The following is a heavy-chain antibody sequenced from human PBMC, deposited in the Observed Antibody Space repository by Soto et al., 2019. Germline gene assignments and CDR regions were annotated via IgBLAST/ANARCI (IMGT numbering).Heavy chain of an antibody. V-gene: IGHV1-3*01. CDR3: ARASLWFGELFSLNYYYYMDV. CDR1: GYTFTSYA. Sequence: ASVKVSCKASGYTFTSYAVHWVRQAPGQRLEWMGWINAGNGNTKYSQKFQGRVTITRDTSASTAYMELSSLRSEDTAVYYCARASLWFGELFSLNYYYYMDVWGKGTTVTVSS. CDR2: INAGNGNT. D-gene: IGHD3-10*01. J-gene: IGHJ6*03.